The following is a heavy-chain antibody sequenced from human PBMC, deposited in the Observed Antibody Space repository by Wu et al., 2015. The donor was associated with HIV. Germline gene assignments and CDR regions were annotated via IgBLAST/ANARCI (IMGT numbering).Heavy chain of an antibody. J-gene: IGHJ6*02. CDR2: ISTNSGKT. Sequence: QVQLVQSGAEVKKPGSSVKVSCKTSGDTFNKYAFSWVRQAPGQGLEWMGWISTNSGKTNYAQRFQGRVIMTTETSSSTVYMEMRSLRSDDTGVYYCARSREIWFANGMAVWGQGTTVTVSS. CDR1: GDTFNKYA. V-gene: IGHV1-18*01. D-gene: IGHD3-10*01. CDR3: ARSREIWFANGMAV.